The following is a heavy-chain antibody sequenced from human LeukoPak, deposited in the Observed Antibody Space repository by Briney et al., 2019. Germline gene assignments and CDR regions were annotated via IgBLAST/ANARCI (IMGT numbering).Heavy chain of an antibody. D-gene: IGHD5-18*01. V-gene: IGHV1-18*01. Sequence: ASVKVSCKASGYTFTSYGISWVRQAPGQGLEWMGWISAYNGNTNYAQKLQGRVTMTTDTSTSTAYMELRSLRFDDTAVYYCATLRGYGYGWPNYFDYWGQGTLVTVSS. CDR3: ATLRGYGYGWPNYFDY. J-gene: IGHJ4*02. CDR1: GYTFTSYG. CDR2: ISAYNGNT.